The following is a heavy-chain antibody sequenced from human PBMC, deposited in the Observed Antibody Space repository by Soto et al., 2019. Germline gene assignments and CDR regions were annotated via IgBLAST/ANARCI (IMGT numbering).Heavy chain of an antibody. CDR2: IWYDGTQK. D-gene: IGHD3-10*01. CDR3: ARAGGSTMPGLWQFDS. V-gene: IGHV3-33*01. J-gene: IGHJ4*02. CDR1: GFTFNTYS. Sequence: SLRLSCEASGFTFNTYSMHWVRQPPGKGLEWLAAIWYDGTQKYYADSVKGRFIISRDNSKKTLYLEMNSLRAEDTAVYYCARAGGSTMPGLWQFDSLDQGTLVTASS.